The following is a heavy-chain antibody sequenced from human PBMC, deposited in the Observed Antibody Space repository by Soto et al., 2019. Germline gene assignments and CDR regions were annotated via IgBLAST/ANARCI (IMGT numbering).Heavy chain of an antibody. J-gene: IGHJ6*01. D-gene: IGHD3-22*01. CDR3: AIRGTYYDHDSSYYAVDV. Sequence: GEPLKISCPVSGYSFTKYWIGWVRQMPGKGREGMGIIYPGDSDTRYTASFQGQVTISADRSISAAYLQWSSLKASDTALYYGAIRGTYYDHDSSYYAVDVWGQGPTVAFSS. CDR1: GYSFTKYW. V-gene: IGHV5-51*01. CDR2: IYPGDSDT.